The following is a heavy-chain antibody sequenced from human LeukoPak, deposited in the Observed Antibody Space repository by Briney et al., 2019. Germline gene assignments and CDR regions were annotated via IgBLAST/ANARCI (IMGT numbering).Heavy chain of an antibody. D-gene: IGHD2-2*01. V-gene: IGHV4-59*01. J-gene: IGHJ6*02. CDR3: ARARVHCSSTSCQDYYGMDV. CDR1: GGPISSYY. CDR2: IYYSGST. Sequence: SETLSLTCTVSGGPISSYYWSWIRQPPGKGLEWIGYIYYSGSTNYNPSLKSRVTISVDTSKNQFSLKLSSVTAADTAVYYCARARVHCSSTSCQDYYGMDVWGQGTTVTVSS.